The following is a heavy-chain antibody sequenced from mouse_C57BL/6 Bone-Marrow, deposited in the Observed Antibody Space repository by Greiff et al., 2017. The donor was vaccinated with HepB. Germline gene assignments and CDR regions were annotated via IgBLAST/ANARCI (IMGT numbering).Heavy chain of an antibody. CDR2: IYIGNGYT. J-gene: IGHJ4*01. D-gene: IGHD1-1*01. V-gene: IGHV1-58*01. CDR3: ARWKMYYGMDY. CDR1: GYTFTSYG. Sequence: EVKLVESGAELVRPGSSVKMSCKTSGYTFTSYGINWVKQRPGQGLEWIGYIYIGNGYTEYNEKFKGKATLTSDTSSSTAYMQLSSLTTEDSAIYFCARWKMYYGMDYWGQGTSVTVSS.